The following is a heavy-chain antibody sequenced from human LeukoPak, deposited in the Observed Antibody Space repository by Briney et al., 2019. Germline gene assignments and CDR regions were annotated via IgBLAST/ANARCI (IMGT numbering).Heavy chain of an antibody. CDR1: GGPLSGYY. D-gene: IGHD2-15*01. V-gene: IGHV4-34*01. CDR3: ARGYCSGGKCNSRDYYYGMDV. CDR2: INHSGST. J-gene: IGHJ6*02. Sequence: SETLSLTCAVYGGPLSGYYWSWLRQPPGKGLEWIGEINHSGSTNYTPSLKSRVTILVDTPKNQLSLKLRSVTAADTAVYYCARGYCSGGKCNSRDYYYGMDVWGQGTTVTVSS.